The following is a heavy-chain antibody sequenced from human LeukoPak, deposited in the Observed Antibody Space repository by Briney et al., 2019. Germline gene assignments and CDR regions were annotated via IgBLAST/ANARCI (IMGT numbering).Heavy chain of an antibody. D-gene: IGHD3-16*01. V-gene: IGHV1-24*01. CDR1: GYTLTKLS. CDR2: FDPEDGET. J-gene: IGHJ3*02. CDR3: ATAPMITFGGAQQGDALDI. Sequence: ASVKVSCKVSGYTLTKLSVHWVRQAPGKGLEWMGGFDPEDGETIYAQKFQGRVTMTEDTSTDTAYMELSSLRSEDTAVYYCATAPMITFGGAQQGDALDIWGQGTMVTVSS.